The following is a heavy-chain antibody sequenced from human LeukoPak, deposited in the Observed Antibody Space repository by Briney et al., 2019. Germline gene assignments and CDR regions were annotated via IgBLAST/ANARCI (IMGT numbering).Heavy chain of an antibody. CDR3: ATGYSYGLGLSAFDY. V-gene: IGHV7-4-1*02. CDR2: INTNTGNP. J-gene: IGHJ4*02. Sequence: GASVKVSCKASGYTFTYYAVTWVRQAPGQGLEWMGWINTNTGNPTYAQGFTGRFVFSLDTSVSTAYLQISSLKAEDTAVYYCATGYSYGLGLSAFDYWGQGTLVTVSS. CDR1: GYTFTYYA. D-gene: IGHD5-18*01.